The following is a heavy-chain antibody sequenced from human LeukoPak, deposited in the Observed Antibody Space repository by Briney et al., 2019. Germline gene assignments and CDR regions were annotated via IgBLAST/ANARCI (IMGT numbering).Heavy chain of an antibody. V-gene: IGHV3-23*01. Sequence: GSLRLSCAASGFTFSNYAMSWVRQAPGKGLEWVSAISGSGGSTYYADSVKGRFTISRDNSKNTLHLQMNSLRAEDTAVYYCAKDRDSDWTSKYFQHWGQGTLVTVSS. D-gene: IGHD6-19*01. CDR1: GFTFSNYA. CDR2: ISGSGGST. CDR3: AKDRDSDWTSKYFQH. J-gene: IGHJ1*01.